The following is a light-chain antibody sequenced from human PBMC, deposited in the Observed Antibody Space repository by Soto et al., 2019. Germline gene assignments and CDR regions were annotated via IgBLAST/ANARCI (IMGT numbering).Light chain of an antibody. V-gene: IGLV2-14*01. J-gene: IGLJ2*01. CDR1: SSDVGGYNY. Sequence: QSALTQPASGSGSPGQSITISCTGTSSDVGGYNYVSWYQQHPGKAPKLMIYDVSNRPSGVSNRFSGSKSGNTASLTISGLQAEDEADYYCSSYTGSSTLAVFGGGTKVTVL. CDR3: SSYTGSSTLAV. CDR2: DVS.